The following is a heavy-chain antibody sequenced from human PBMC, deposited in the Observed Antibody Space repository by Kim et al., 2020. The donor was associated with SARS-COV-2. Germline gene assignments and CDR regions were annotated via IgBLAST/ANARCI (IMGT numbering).Heavy chain of an antibody. D-gene: IGHD6-13*01. J-gene: IGHJ6*03. V-gene: IGHV1-24*01. Sequence: ASVKVSCKVSGYTLTELSMHWVRQAPGKGLEWMGGFDPEDGETIYAQKFQGRVTMTEDKSTDTANMELSSLRSGDTAVYYCATGGIAALYYMHVWGKGTTVTVSS. CDR3: ATGGIAALYYMHV. CDR2: FDPEDGET. CDR1: GYTLTELS.